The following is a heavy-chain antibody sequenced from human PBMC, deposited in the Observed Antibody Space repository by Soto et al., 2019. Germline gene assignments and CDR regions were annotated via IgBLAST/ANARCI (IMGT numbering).Heavy chain of an antibody. CDR2: ISSSGSYI. V-gene: IGHV3-21*01. CDR3: ARDRRSSAYTIDY. J-gene: IGHJ4*02. Sequence: GGSLRLSCAASGVTFSTYTMNWVRQAPGKGLEWVSSISSSGSYIYSADSVKGRFTISRDNAKNSLYLQMNSLRAEDTAVYFCARDRRSSAYTIDYWGQGTLVTVSS. D-gene: IGHD2-2*02. CDR1: GVTFSTYT.